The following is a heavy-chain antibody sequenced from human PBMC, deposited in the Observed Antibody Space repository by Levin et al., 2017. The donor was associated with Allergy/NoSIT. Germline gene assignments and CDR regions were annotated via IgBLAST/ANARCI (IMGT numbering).Heavy chain of an antibody. J-gene: IGHJ4*02. V-gene: IGHV1-69*04. CDR2: IIPILGIA. CDR3: ARSQSEIYYVDYFDY. Sequence: GGSLRLSCKASGGTFSSYAISWVRQAPGQGLEWMGRIIPILGIANYAQKFQGRVTITADKSTSTAYMELSSLRSEDTAVYYCARSQSEIYYVDYFDYWGQGTLVTVSS. CDR1: GGTFSSYA. D-gene: IGHD3-10*02.